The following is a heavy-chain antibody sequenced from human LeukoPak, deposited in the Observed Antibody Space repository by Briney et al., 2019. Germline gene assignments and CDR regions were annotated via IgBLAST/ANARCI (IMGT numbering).Heavy chain of an antibody. D-gene: IGHD1-14*01. J-gene: IGHJ5*02. CDR1: GFTFSSYA. Sequence: PGGSLRLSCAASGFTFSSYARSWVRQAPGKGLEWVSAISGSGGSTYYADSVKGRFTISRDNSKNTLYLQMNSLRAEDTAVYYCAKDPDKLDWFDPWGQGTLVTVSS. CDR3: AKDPDKLDWFDP. V-gene: IGHV3-23*01. CDR2: ISGSGGST.